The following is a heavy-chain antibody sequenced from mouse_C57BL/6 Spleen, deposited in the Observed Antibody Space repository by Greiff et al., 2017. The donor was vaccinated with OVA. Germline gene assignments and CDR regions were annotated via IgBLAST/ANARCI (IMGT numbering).Heavy chain of an antibody. CDR2: ISDGGSYT. J-gene: IGHJ2*01. CDR1: GFTFSSYA. CDR3: SKGDGGY. D-gene: IGHD3-3*01. V-gene: IGHV5-4*03. Sequence: EVKLVESGGGLVKPGGSLKLSCAASGFTFSSYAMSWVRQTPEKRLEWVATISDGGSYTYYPDNVKGRFTISRDNAKNNLYLQMSHLKSEDTAMYDCSKGDGGYWVQGTTPPVSS.